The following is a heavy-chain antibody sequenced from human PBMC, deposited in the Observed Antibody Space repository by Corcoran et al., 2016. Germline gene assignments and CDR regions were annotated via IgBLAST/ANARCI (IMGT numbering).Heavy chain of an antibody. CDR2: IYYSGST. D-gene: IGHD3-3*01. Sequence: QLQLQESGPGQVKPSETLSLTCTVSGGSIRSSSYYWGWIRQPPGKGLEWIGSIYYSGSTYYNPSLKSRVSISIDKSNNQFSLKLGSVTAADTAVYYCARLLYDFWNAYSTFDFWGQGTMVTVSS. V-gene: IGHV4-39*07. CDR1: GGSIRSSSYY. J-gene: IGHJ3*01. CDR3: ARLLYDFWNAYSTFDF.